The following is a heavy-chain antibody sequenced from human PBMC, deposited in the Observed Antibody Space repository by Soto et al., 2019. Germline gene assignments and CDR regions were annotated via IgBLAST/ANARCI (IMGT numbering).Heavy chain of an antibody. V-gene: IGHV1-69*04. CDR2: IIPILVIA. CDR1: GGTFSTYT. Sequence: GASVKVSCKASGGTFSTYTISWVRQAPGQGLEWMGRIIPILVIANYAQKFKGRVTITADKSRTKAYMELSTRRSETTAVNYCAREEYYDILTGYYKGGYFDYWGQETLVPVSS. J-gene: IGHJ4*02. CDR3: AREEYYDILTGYYKGGYFDY. D-gene: IGHD3-9*01.